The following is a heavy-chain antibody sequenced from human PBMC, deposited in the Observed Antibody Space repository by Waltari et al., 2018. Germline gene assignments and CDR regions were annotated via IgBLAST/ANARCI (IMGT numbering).Heavy chain of an antibody. V-gene: IGHV3-7*01. J-gene: IGHJ4*02. CDR2: RKQDGRDK. D-gene: IGHD2-8*02. CDR1: GFNCSSYG. Sequence: EVRPVECGGSLVQPGGSVRLSCAASGFNCSSYGMSWVRQAPGKGVERVANRKQDGRDKSYVEPVGGGFTVSRDNAKSSLYLQMNSPGAEDTAVYYCARVYWPRGFDYWGQGTLVTVSS. CDR3: ARVYWPRGFDY.